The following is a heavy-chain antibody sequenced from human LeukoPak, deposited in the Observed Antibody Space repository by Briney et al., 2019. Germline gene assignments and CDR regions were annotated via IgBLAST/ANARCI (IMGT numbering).Heavy chain of an antibody. Sequence: ASVKVSCKASGYTFTSYDINWVRPATGQGLEWMGWMNPNSGNTGYAQKFQGRVTTTRNTSISTAYMELSSLRSEDTAVYYCAIRPVGYWSSTSCYYYWFDPWGQGTLVTVSS. CDR2: MNPNSGNT. CDR3: AIRPVGYWSSTSCYYYWFDP. V-gene: IGHV1-8*01. J-gene: IGHJ5*02. D-gene: IGHD2-2*01. CDR1: GYTFTSYD.